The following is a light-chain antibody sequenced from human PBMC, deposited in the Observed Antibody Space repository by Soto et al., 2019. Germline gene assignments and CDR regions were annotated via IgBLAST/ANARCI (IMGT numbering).Light chain of an antibody. CDR2: EDN. J-gene: IGLJ3*02. Sequence: QSVLTQPPSVSAAPGQKVTISCSGSSSNTGNNYVSWYQQLPGAAPTLLIYEDNKRPSGIPDRFSGSKSGTSATLGITGLQTGDEADYYCGTWDSSLSVVMFGGGTKLTVL. CDR3: GTWDSSLSVVM. CDR1: SSNTGNNY. V-gene: IGLV1-51*02.